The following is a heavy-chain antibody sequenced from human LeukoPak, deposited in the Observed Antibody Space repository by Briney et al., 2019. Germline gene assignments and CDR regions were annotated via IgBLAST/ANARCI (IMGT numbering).Heavy chain of an antibody. CDR2: IYYSGST. Sequence: SETLSLTCTVSGGSLSSGGYYWSWIRQHPGKGLEWIGYIYYSGSTYYNPSLKSRVTISVDTSKNQFPLKLSSVTAADTAVYYCARGDSDYYDSSGIDAFDIWGQGTMVTASS. J-gene: IGHJ3*02. V-gene: IGHV4-31*03. CDR3: ARGDSDYYDSSGIDAFDI. D-gene: IGHD3-22*01. CDR1: GGSLSSGGYY.